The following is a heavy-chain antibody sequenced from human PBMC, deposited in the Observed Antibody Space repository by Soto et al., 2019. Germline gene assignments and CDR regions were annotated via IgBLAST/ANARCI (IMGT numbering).Heavy chain of an antibody. CDR3: ARGEDCSSTSCPNWFDP. Sequence: SETLSLTCAVSGGSISSGGYSWSWIRQPPGKGLEWIGYIYHSGSTYYNPSLKSRVTISVDRSKNQFSLKLSSVTAADTAVYYCARGEDCSSTSCPNWFDPWGQGTLVTVS. D-gene: IGHD2-2*01. CDR2: IYHSGST. J-gene: IGHJ5*02. CDR1: GGSISSGGYS. V-gene: IGHV4-30-2*01.